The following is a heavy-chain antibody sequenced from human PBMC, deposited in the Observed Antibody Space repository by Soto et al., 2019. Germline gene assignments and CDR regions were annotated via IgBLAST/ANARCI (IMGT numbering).Heavy chain of an antibody. CDR3: ASAVADGGYKKNYWYFDL. CDR1: GFTFSSYS. V-gene: IGHV3-48*02. CDR2: ISSSSSTI. J-gene: IGHJ2*01. D-gene: IGHD5-12*01. Sequence: GGSLRLSCAASGFTFSSYSMNWVRQAPGKGLEWVSYISSSSSTIYYADSVKGRFTISRDNAKNSLYLQMNSLRDEDTAVYYCASAVADGGYKKNYWYFDLWGRGTLVTVSS.